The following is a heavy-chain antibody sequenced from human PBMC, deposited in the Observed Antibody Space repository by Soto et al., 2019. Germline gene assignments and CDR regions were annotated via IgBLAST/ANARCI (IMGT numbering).Heavy chain of an antibody. CDR1: GYTFTSYY. D-gene: IGHD2-15*01. V-gene: IGHV1-46*01. Sequence: ASVKVSCKASGYTFTSYYMHWVRQAPGQGLERIRIINPSGGSTSYAQKFQGRVTMTRDTSTSRVYMELSSLRSEDTAVYYCARGQSDIVVVVAATTFDYWGQGTLVTVSS. CDR2: INPSGGST. CDR3: ARGQSDIVVVVAATTFDY. J-gene: IGHJ4*02.